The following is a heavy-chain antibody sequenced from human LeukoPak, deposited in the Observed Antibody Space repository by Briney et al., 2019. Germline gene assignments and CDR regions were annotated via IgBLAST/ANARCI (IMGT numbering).Heavy chain of an antibody. J-gene: IGHJ4*01. Sequence: ASVKVSCKTSGYTFTSFHIHWVRQAPGQGLEWMGWINPNTGGTNYAQNFQGRVTMTRDTSISTAYLELSRLRSDDTAVYYCARETLYWGHGTLVTVSS. CDR3: ARETLY. CDR2: INPNTGGT. V-gene: IGHV1-2*02. D-gene: IGHD4-23*01. CDR1: GYTFTSFH.